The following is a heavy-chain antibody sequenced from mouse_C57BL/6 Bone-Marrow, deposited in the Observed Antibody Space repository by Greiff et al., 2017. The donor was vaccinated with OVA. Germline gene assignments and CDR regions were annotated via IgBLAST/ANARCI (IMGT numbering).Heavy chain of an antibody. CDR1: GYAFSSYW. CDR3: AIPRYGYILYAMDY. Sequence: QVQLQQSGAELVKPGASVKISCKASGYAFSSYWMNWVKQRPGQGLEWIGQIYPGDGDTNYNGKFKGKATLTADKSSSTAYMQLSSLTSEDSAVYFCAIPRYGYILYAMDYWGQGTSVTVSS. CDR2: IYPGDGDT. D-gene: IGHD2-2*01. V-gene: IGHV1-80*01. J-gene: IGHJ4*01.